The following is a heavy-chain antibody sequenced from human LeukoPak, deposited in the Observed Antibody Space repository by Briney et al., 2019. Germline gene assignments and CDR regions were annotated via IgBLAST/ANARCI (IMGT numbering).Heavy chain of an antibody. CDR2: INPNSGGT. J-gene: IGHJ6*02. CDR1: GYTFTGYY. V-gene: IGHV1-2*02. CDR3: ARAELPRGVIYYGMDV. D-gene: IGHD3-10*01. Sequence: GASVKVSCKASGYTFTGYYMHWVRQAPGQGLEWMGWINPNSGGTNYAQKFQGRVTMTRDTSISTAYMELSRLRSDDTAVYYCARAELPRGVIYYGMDVWGQGTTVTVSS.